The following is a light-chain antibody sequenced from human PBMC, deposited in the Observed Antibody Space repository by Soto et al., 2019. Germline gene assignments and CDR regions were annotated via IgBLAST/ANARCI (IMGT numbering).Light chain of an antibody. V-gene: IGLV2-14*01. CDR2: EVS. CDR1: KYDIGAYNF. CDR3: SSYSSSSIPYV. J-gene: IGLJ1*01. Sequence: QSVLTQPASVSGSTGQSITISCTGTKYDIGAYNFVSWYQQHPGKAPKLMIYEVSNRPSGVSNRFSGSKSGSTASLTISGLQTEDEADYHCSSYSSSSIPYVFGTGTKVTVL.